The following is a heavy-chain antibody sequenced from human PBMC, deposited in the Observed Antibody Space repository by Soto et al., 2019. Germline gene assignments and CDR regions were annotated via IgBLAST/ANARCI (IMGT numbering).Heavy chain of an antibody. CDR3: ARDRGPSSGYYPYWFDP. V-gene: IGHV1-69*12. CDR2: NIPIFGTA. D-gene: IGHD3-22*01. CDR1: GGTFSSYA. J-gene: IGHJ5*02. Sequence: QVQLVQSGAEVKKPGSSVKVSCKASGGTFSSYAISWVRQAPGQGLEWMGENIPIFGTANYAQKFQGRVTIPAADSTSTAYMELSSLRSEYTAVYYCARDRGPSSGYYPYWFDPWGQGTLVSVSS.